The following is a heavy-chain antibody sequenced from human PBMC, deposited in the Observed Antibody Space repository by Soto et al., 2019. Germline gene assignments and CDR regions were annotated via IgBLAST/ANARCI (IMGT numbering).Heavy chain of an antibody. CDR2: ISTYNGNT. V-gene: IGHV1-18*01. CDR1: GYTFTSYG. J-gene: IGHJ4*02. CDR3: ARDQELPDY. Sequence: ASVKVSCKASGYTFTSYGITWVRQAPGQGLEWMGWISTYNGNTNYVQKFQGRVTMTTDTSTSAAYMELRSLRSDDTSVYYCARDQELPDYWGQGTLVTVSS. D-gene: IGHD3-10*01.